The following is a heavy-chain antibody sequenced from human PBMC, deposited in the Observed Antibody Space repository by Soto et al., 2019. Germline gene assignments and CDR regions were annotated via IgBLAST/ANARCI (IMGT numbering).Heavy chain of an antibody. V-gene: IGHV1-18*01. CDR1: GYSFTSYG. D-gene: IGHD3-9*01. Sequence: ASVKVSCKASGYSFTSYGISWVRQAPGQGLEWMGWISVYNGNINYAQKLQGRVTMTRNTSISTAYMELSSLRSEDTAVYYCARGGYDILTGYYNRYYYYGMDVWGQ. J-gene: IGHJ6*02. CDR2: ISVYNGNI. CDR3: ARGGYDILTGYYNRYYYYGMDV.